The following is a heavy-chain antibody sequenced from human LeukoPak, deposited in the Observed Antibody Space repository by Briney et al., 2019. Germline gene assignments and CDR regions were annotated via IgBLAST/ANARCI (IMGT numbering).Heavy chain of an antibody. D-gene: IGHD1-14*01. CDR2: IYYSGST. CDR1: GVSISSGGYY. Sequence: PSQTLSLTCTVSGVSISSGGYYWSWIRQHPGKGLEWIGYIYYSGSTYYNPSLKSRVTISVDTSKNQFSLKLSSVTAADTAVYYCARDTNTGDAFDIWGQGTMVTVSS. CDR3: ARDTNTGDAFDI. V-gene: IGHV4-31*03. J-gene: IGHJ3*02.